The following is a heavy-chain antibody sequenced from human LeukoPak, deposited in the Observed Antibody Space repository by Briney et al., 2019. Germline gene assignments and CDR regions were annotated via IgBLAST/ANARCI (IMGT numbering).Heavy chain of an antibody. CDR3: TRGSRGSGSYSDAFDI. D-gene: IGHD1-26*01. Sequence: SETLSLTCTVSGGSINSYYWSWIRQPPGKGLECIGYIHYTGSTNYNPSLKSRVTISVDTSKSQFSLNLDSVTAADAAVYYCTRGSRGSGSYSDAFDIWGQGTMVTVSS. CDR2: IHYTGST. CDR1: GGSINSYY. J-gene: IGHJ3*02. V-gene: IGHV4-59*08.